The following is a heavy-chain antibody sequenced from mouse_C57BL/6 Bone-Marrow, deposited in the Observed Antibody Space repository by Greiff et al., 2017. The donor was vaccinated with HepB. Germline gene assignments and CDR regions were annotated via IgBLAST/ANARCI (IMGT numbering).Heavy chain of an antibody. CDR3: ASLNYYGSSSWFAY. CDR2: IWGVGST. D-gene: IGHD1-1*01. V-gene: IGHV2-6*01. CDR1: GFSLTSYG. Sequence: QVQLKESGPGLVAPSQSLSITCTVSGFSLTSYGIDWVRQSPGKGLEWLGVIWGVGSTNYNSALKSRLSLSKDNSKSQVFLKMNSLQTDDTAMYYCASLNYYGSSSWFAYWGQGTLVTVSA. J-gene: IGHJ3*01.